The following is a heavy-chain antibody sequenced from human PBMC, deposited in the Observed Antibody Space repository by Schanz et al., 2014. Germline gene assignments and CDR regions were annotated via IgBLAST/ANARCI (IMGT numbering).Heavy chain of an antibody. J-gene: IGHJ4*02. D-gene: IGHD3-10*01. CDR3: ARGGQGFGEPHQRLFEY. CDR1: GASVSSDNW. V-gene: IGHV4-4*02. CDR2: IYDSGNT. Sequence: QVQLEESGAGLVKPSGTLSLTCAVSGASVSSDNWWNWVRQPPGKGLEWIGEIYDSGNTNYNPSLKSRVTMSVDDSKNQFSLQLPSVPAADTAVYYCARGGQGFGEPHQRLFEYWGPGTLVTVSS.